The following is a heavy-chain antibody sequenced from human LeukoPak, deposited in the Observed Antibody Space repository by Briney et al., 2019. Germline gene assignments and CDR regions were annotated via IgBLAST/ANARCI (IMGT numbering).Heavy chain of an antibody. J-gene: IGHJ6*02. D-gene: IGHD3-16*01. CDR1: GFTFSGSA. CDR2: INHNGNVN. Sequence: GGSLRLSCAASGFTFSGSAMSWARQAPGKGLEWVASINHNGNVNYYVDSVKGRFTISRDNAKNSLYLQMSNLRAEDTAVYFCARGGGLDVWGQGATVTVSS. CDR3: ARGGGLDV. V-gene: IGHV3-7*03.